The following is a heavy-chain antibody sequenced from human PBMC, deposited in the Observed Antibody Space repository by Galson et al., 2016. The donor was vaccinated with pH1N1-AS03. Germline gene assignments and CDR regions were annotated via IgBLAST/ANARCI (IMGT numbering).Heavy chain of an antibody. CDR1: GASISSGGLS. D-gene: IGHD1-26*01. J-gene: IGHJ4*02. CDR2: VYYTGST. V-gene: IGHV4-30-4*07. CDR3: ARGREQLMYYFDY. Sequence: TLSLTCAVSGASISSGGLSWSWIRQPPGKGLEWIGYVYYTGSTYSKPSLKSRIFISADTSKNQFSLSLSSVTAADTAVYYCARGREQLMYYFDYWGQGTLVTVSS.